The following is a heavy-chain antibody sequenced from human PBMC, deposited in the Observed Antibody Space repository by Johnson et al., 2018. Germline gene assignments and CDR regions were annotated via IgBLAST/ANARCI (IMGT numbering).Heavy chain of an antibody. D-gene: IGHD3-22*01. CDR3: ARDSENYYDSSGYYFGAFDI. V-gene: IGHV1-46*01. J-gene: IGHJ3*02. CDR2: INPSGGST. CDR1: GYTFTSYY. Sequence: VQLLESGAEVKKXGASVKVSCKASGYTFTSYYMHWVRQAPGQGLEWMGIINPSGGSTSYAQKFQGRVPMPRDTSTSTVYMELSSLRSEDTAVYYCARDSENYYDSSGYYFGAFDIWGQGTMVTVSS.